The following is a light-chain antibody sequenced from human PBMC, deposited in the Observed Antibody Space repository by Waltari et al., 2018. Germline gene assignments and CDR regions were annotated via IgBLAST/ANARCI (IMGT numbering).Light chain of an antibody. CDR3: QQYNYSPLT. J-gene: IGKJ4*01. CDR2: GAS. Sequence: IVLTQSPGTLSLSPGERATISCRASQSVSNTYLAWYQRKPGQAPRLLIYGASSRATGIPDRFSGSGSGTEFTLTINALEPEDSAVYFCQQYNYSPLTFGGGTRVEIK. CDR1: QSVSNTY. V-gene: IGKV3-20*01.